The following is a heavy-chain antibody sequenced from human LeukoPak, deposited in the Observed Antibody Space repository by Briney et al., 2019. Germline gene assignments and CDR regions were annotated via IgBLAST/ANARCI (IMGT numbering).Heavy chain of an antibody. CDR3: ARVYYGSGPGEAFDI. D-gene: IGHD3-10*01. CDR1: GHSISSGDYF. CDR2: IYYSGST. V-gene: IGHV4-30-4*01. Sequence: SQTLSLTCTVSGHSISSGDYFWRWLREPPGKGREGIGYIYYSGSTYYHPSLKSRVTISVDTSKNQFSLKLSSVTAADTAVYYRARVYYGSGPGEAFDIWGQGTMVTISS. J-gene: IGHJ3*02.